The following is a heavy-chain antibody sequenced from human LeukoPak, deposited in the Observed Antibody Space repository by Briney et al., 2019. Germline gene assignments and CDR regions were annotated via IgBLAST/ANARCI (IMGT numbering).Heavy chain of an antibody. CDR1: GFTLSNYW. Sequence: GGSLRLSCAASGFTLSNYWMSWVRQAPGKGLEWVANINRDGSAIFYVDSVKGRFTISRDNAKNSLYLQMNSLRAEDTALYYCTRDHQGSLIYDFWCWGNGTLVTVSS. J-gene: IGHJ4*01. CDR3: TRDHQGSLIYDFWC. V-gene: IGHV3-7*01. CDR2: INRDGSAI. D-gene: IGHD3-3*01.